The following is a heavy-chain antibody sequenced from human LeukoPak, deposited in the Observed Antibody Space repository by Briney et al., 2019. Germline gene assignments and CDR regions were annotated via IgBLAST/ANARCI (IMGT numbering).Heavy chain of an antibody. D-gene: IGHD2-21*02. J-gene: IGHJ4*02. CDR3: ARDPGVTLHFDY. Sequence: GGSLRLSCAASGFTFSSYSMNWVRQAPGKGLEWVSPISSSSSYIYYADSVKGRFTTSRDNAKNSLYLQMNSLRAEDTAVYYCARDPGVTLHFDYWGQGTLVTVSS. V-gene: IGHV3-21*01. CDR1: GFTFSSYS. CDR2: ISSSSSYI.